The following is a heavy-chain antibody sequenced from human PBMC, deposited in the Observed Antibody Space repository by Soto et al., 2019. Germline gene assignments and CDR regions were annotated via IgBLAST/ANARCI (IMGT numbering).Heavy chain of an antibody. J-gene: IGHJ6*02. D-gene: IGHD6-13*01. CDR2: INPNSGGT. CDR1: GYTFTGYY. V-gene: IGHV1-2*04. CDR3: ARGPAAAGTYYYYGMDV. Sequence: ASVKVSCKASGYTFTGYYMHWVRQAPGQGLEWMGWINPNSGGTNYAQKFRGWVTMTRDTSISTAYMELSRLRSDDTAVYYCARGPAAAGTYYYYGMDVWGQGTTVTVSS.